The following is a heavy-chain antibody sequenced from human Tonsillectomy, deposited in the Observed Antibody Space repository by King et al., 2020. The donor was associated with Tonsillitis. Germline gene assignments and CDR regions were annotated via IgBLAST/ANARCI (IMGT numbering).Heavy chain of an antibody. CDR1: GGSINNYF. CDR2: IYTSGST. Sequence: QLQESGPGLVKPSETLSLTCTVSGGSINNYFWSWIRQPAGKGLEWIGRIYTSGSTNYNPSLKSRVTMSVDMSKNQFSLKLSSVTAADTAVYYCARARGIYCGGHCYSHWYFDLWGRGTLVTVSS. J-gene: IGHJ2*01. CDR3: ARARGIYCGGHCYSHWYFDL. D-gene: IGHD2-21*02. V-gene: IGHV4-4*07.